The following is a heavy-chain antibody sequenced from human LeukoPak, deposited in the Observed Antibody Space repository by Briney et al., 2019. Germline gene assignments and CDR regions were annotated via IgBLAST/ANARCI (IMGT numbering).Heavy chain of an antibody. J-gene: IGHJ5*02. CDR2: INTNTGNP. Sequence: ASVKVSCKASGYTFTSYAMNWVRQAPGQGLEWMGWINTNTGNPTYAQGFTGRFAFSLDTSVSTAYLQISSLKAEDTAVYYCARDQHSSSWYSSLWFDPWGQGTLVTVSS. CDR3: ARDQHSSSWYSSLWFDP. CDR1: GYTFTSYA. D-gene: IGHD6-13*01. V-gene: IGHV7-4-1*02.